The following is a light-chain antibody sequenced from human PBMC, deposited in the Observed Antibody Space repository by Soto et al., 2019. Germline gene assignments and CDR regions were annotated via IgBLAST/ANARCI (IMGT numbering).Light chain of an antibody. CDR1: QGVSSS. Sequence: PGERAPLSCRASQGVSSSLGWYQQIPGQAPSLLIYDASNSATGIPARFSGSGSRTDFTLTISSLEPKDFAHYYSHQLSTWPRSFDQATKLEI. J-gene: IGKJ2*01. CDR2: DAS. V-gene: IGKV3-11*01. CDR3: HQLSTWPRS.